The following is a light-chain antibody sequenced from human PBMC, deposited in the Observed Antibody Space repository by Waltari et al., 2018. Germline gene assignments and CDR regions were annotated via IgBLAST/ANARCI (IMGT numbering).Light chain of an antibody. V-gene: IGLV3-21*03. Sequence: SYVLTQSPSMSVAPGNMARITCGGDHIGGKTIHWYQQKPGQAPVLVIYEDAVRPSGIPERFSGSNSGNTATLTISRVEAGDEADYYCQVWDSGSDRVVFGGGTKLTVL. CDR2: EDA. CDR3: QVWDSGSDRVV. J-gene: IGLJ2*01. CDR1: HIGGKT.